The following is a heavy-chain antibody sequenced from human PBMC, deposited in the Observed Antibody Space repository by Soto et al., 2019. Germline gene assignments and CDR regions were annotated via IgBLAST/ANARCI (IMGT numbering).Heavy chain of an antibody. D-gene: IGHD6-13*01. V-gene: IGHV3-30-3*01. CDR2: ISYDGSNK. CDR1: GFTFSSYA. CDR3: ARVGAAAGARFYYYGMDV. J-gene: IGHJ6*02. Sequence: QVQLVESGGGVVQPGRSLRLSCAASGFTFSSYAMHWVRQAPGKGLEWVAVISYDGSNKYYADSVKGRFTISRDNSKNTLYLQMNSLRAEDTAVYYCARVGAAAGARFYYYGMDVWGQGTTVTVSS.